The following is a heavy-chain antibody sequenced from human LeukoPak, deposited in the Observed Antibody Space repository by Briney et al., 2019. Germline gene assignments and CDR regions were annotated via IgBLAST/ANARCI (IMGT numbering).Heavy chain of an antibody. CDR2: INPNSGGT. Sequence: GASVKVSCKASGYTFTGYYMHWVRQAPGQGLEWMGWINPNSGGTNYAQKFQGRVTMTRDTSISTAYMELRTLRSDDTAVYYCARGGRWELPRPYAFDVWGQGTVVTVSS. D-gene: IGHD1-26*01. CDR3: ARGGRWELPRPYAFDV. V-gene: IGHV1-2*02. CDR1: GYTFTGYY. J-gene: IGHJ3*01.